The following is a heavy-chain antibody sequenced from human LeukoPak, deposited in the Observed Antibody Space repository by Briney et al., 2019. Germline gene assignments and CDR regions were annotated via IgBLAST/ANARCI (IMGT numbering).Heavy chain of an antibody. V-gene: IGHV2-5*01. J-gene: IGHJ4*02. CDR2: VYWNDDK. CDR1: GFSISTSGVG. CDR3: AHSSGGGSVAGAADY. Sequence: SAPTLVKPTQTLTLPCTFSGFSISTSGVGVGWLRQAPGKALEWLAVVYWNDDKRHSPSLNSRLSITKDTSRNQVVLTMTNMDPGDTAPYYCAHSSGGGSVAGAADYWGQGTLVTVSS. D-gene: IGHD6-13*01.